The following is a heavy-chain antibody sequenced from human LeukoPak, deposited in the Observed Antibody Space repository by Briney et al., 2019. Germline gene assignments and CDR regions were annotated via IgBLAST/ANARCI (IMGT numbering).Heavy chain of an antibody. D-gene: IGHD6-19*01. CDR3: ARFRSSSGWYGPDY. V-gene: IGHV1-3*01. Sequence: ASVKVSCKASGYTFTSYVIHRVRQAPGQRLEWMGWINAGNGNTKYSQKFQGRVTITRDTSASTAYMELSSLRSEDTAVYYCARFRSSSGWYGPDYWGQGTLVTVSS. CDR2: INAGNGNT. J-gene: IGHJ4*02. CDR1: GYTFTSYV.